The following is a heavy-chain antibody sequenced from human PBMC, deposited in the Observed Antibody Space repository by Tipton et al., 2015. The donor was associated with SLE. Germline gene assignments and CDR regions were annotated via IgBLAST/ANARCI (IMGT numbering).Heavy chain of an antibody. CDR2: IHYSGNT. CDR3: ASLVSTNWYFDY. V-gene: IGHV4-39*07. Sequence: TLFLTCIVSGGSVSSSSDYWGWIRQPPGKGLEWIGSIHYSGNTYYNPSLTSRVTISVDTSNNQFSLQLSSVTAADTAVYYCASLVSTNWYFDYWGQGTLVTVSS. D-gene: IGHD1-1*01. CDR1: GGSVSSSSDY. J-gene: IGHJ4*02.